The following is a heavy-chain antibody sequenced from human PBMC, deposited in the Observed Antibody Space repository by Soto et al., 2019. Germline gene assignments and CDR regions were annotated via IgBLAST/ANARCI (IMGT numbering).Heavy chain of an antibody. CDR1: GFTFSSYA. CDR2: ISGSGGST. Sequence: EVQLLESGGGLVQPGGSLRLSCAASGFTFSSYAMRWVRQAPGKGLEWVSAISGSGGSTYYADSVKGRFTISRDNSKNSLYLQMNSLRAEDTAVYYCARRGSGSYYDYWGQGTLVTVSS. D-gene: IGHD1-26*01. V-gene: IGHV3-23*01. J-gene: IGHJ4*02. CDR3: ARRGSGSYYDY.